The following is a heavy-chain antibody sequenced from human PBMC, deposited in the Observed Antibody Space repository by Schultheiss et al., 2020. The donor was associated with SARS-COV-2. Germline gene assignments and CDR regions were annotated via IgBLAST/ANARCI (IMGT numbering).Heavy chain of an antibody. CDR2: ISSSSSYI. V-gene: IGHV3-21*01. D-gene: IGHD4-11*01. CDR3: ARGMTTVTTFDY. Sequence: GGSLRLSCAASGFTFSGSAMHWVRQAPGKGLEWVSSISSSSSYIYYADSVKGRFTISRDNAKNSLYLQMNSLRAEDTAVYYCARGMTTVTTFDYWGQGILVTVSS. CDR1: GFTFSGSA. J-gene: IGHJ4*02.